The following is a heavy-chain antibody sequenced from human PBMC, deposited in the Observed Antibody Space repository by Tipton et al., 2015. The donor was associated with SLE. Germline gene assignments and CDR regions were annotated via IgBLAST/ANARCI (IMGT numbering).Heavy chain of an antibody. CDR1: GGSISSYY. V-gene: IGHV4-59*01. CDR2: IYYSGST. CDR3: ARAEMTTEGSVFYFYVDV. D-gene: IGHD5-24*01. J-gene: IGHJ6*03. Sequence: TLSLTCTVSGGSISSYYWSWIRQPPGKGLEWIGYIYYSGSTNYNPSVKSRVTISVDTSKNQFSLKLTSVTTADTAVYYCARAEMTTEGSVFYFYVDVWGKGTTVTVSS.